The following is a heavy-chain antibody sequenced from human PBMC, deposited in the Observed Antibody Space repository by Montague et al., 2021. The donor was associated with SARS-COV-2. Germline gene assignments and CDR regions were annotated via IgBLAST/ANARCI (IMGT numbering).Heavy chain of an antibody. CDR1: GVVVLRRSSD. CDR3: ARSPLLWFGTALGNWFDL. J-gene: IGHJ5*02. V-gene: IGHV4-39*01. D-gene: IGHD3-10*01. Sequence: SETLSLTCNVSGVVVLRRSSDEHSSELPSRKELECSLLIDKKESTYYNPSLKSRVTISVDTSKNQFSLKLSSVTAADTAVYYCARSPLLWFGTALGNWFDLGGQGNLVTVSS. CDR2: IDKKEST.